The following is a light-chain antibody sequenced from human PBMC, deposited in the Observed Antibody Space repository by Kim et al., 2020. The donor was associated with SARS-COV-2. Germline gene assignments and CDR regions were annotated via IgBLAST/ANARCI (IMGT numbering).Light chain of an antibody. CDR3: QQYNTYST. J-gene: IGKJ1*01. CDR1: QSIGRS. CDR2: KTS. V-gene: IGKV1-5*03. Sequence: DIQMTQSPSTLSASVGDRVTITGRASQSIGRSLAWYQQKPGKAPNLLIYKTSSLERGVPSRFSGSGSGTEFTLTISSLQPDDFATYYCQQYNTYSTFGLGTKVDIK.